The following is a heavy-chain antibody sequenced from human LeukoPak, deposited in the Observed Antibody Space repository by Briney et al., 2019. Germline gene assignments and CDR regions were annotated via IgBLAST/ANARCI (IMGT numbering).Heavy chain of an antibody. V-gene: IGHV5-51*01. J-gene: IGHJ4*02. Sequence: GESLKISCKGSGYSFTSYWIGWVRQMPGKGLEWMGIIYPGDSDTRYSPSFQGQVTISADKSINTAYLQWSSLKASDTAIFYCARHLSKVGATQSAFDYWGQGPLVTVSS. CDR2: IYPGDSDT. CDR3: ARHLSKVGATQSAFDY. CDR1: GYSFTSYW. D-gene: IGHD1-26*01.